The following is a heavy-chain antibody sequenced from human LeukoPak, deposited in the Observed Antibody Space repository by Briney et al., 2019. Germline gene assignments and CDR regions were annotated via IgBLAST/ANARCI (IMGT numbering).Heavy chain of an antibody. V-gene: IGHV4-59*08. J-gene: IGHJ4*02. CDR3: ARARDFSDYFDY. Sequence: PSETLSLTCNVSGESISSHYWSWTRQSPGKGLEWIGYVTNSGTTKFNPSLKSRVTISVDTSKNQFSLKLSSVTAADTAVYYCARARDFSDYFDYWGQGTLVTVSS. CDR2: VTNSGTT. CDR1: GESISSHY. D-gene: IGHD3-3*01.